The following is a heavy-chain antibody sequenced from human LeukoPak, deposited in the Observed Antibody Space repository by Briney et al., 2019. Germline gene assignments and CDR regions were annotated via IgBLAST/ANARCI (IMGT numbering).Heavy chain of an antibody. J-gene: IGHJ5*02. V-gene: IGHV1-18*01. D-gene: IGHD6-13*01. CDR3: ARDRIAAAASYNWFDP. CDR2: ISAHNGNT. CDR1: GYTFTSYG. Sequence: ASVKVSCKASGYTFTSYGISWVRQAPGQGLEWMGWISAHNGNTNYAQKLQGRVTMTTDTSTSTAYMELRSLRSDDTAVYYCARDRIAAAASYNWFDPWGQGTLVIVSS.